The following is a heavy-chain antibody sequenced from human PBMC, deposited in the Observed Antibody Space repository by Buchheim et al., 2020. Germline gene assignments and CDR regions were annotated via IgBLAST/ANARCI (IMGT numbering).Heavy chain of an antibody. D-gene: IGHD3-10*01. V-gene: IGHV3-74*01. Sequence: EVQLVDSGGGLVQPGGSLRLSCAASGFTFSSYWMHWVCQAPGKGPVWVSRINTDGTDTSYADSVKGRFTISRDNARNTLHLQMNSLEAEDPAVYFCARGGTSGSLDYWGQGTL. CDR1: GFTFSSYW. CDR3: ARGGTSGSLDY. J-gene: IGHJ4*02. CDR2: INTDGTDT.